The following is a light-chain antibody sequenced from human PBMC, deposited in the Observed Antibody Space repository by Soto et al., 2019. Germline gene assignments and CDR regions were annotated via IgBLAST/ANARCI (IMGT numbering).Light chain of an antibody. Sequence: QSALTQPASVSGSPGQSITISCTGTSSDIGGYNYVSWYQQHPGKAPKLMIYEVSNRSSGVSNRFSGSKSGNTASLTISGLQAEDEADYYCSSYTRSSTLVVFGPGTKLTVL. CDR2: EVS. CDR1: SSDIGGYNY. J-gene: IGLJ1*01. V-gene: IGLV2-14*01. CDR3: SSYTRSSTLVV.